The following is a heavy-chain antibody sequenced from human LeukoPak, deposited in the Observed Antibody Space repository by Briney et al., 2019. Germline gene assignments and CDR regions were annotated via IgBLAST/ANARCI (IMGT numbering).Heavy chain of an antibody. CDR1: GFTFSNYG. CDR2: ISYDGSDN. J-gene: IGHJ4*02. CDR3: ANFYGDYLSPTD. Sequence: PGRSLRLSCAASGFTFSNYGMHWVRQAPGKGLEWVAVISYDGSDNYFADSMKGRFTISRDNSKNTLYLQMSSLKAEDTAVYYCANFYGDYLSPTDWGQGTLVTVSS. V-gene: IGHV3-30*18. D-gene: IGHD4-17*01.